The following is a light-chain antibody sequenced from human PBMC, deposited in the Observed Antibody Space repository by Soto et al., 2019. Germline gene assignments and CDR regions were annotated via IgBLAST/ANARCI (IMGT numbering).Light chain of an antibody. V-gene: IGKV3-15*01. CDR1: QSVSSN. CDR2: GAS. Sequence: EIVMTQSPATLSVSPGERATLSCRASQSVSSNLAWYQQKPGQAPRLLIYGASTRATGIPARFSGSGSGTEFTLTISSLQSEDFAIYYCQQRSNWPLTFGAGTTVEIK. J-gene: IGKJ4*01. CDR3: QQRSNWPLT.